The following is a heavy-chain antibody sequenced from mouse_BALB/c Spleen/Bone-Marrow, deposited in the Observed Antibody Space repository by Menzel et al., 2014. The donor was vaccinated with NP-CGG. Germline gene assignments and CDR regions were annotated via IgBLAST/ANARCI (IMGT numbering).Heavy chain of an antibody. J-gene: IGHJ2*01. V-gene: IGHV1-5*01. CDR1: GYTFSNYW. D-gene: IGHD3-1*01. CDR2: IYPGNSDT. Sequence: VQLQQSGTVLAMPGAAVKMYCKASGYTFSNYWMHWVKPRPGQGLEWIGTIYPGNSDTTYNQKFKGKAKLTAVTSTSTAYMELSSLTNEDSAVYYCTTLARSDFDYWGQGTTLTVSS. CDR3: TTLARSDFDY.